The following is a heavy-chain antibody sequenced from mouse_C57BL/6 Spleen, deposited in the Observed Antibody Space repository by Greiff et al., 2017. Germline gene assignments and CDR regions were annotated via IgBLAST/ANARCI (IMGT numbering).Heavy chain of an antibody. V-gene: IGHV5-17*01. D-gene: IGHD1-1*01. CDR1: GFTFSDYG. CDR2: ISSGSSTI. Sequence: EVKLMESGGGLVKPGGSLKLSCAASGFTFSDYGMHWVRQAPEKGLEWVAYISSGSSTIYYAATVKGRFTISRDNAKNTLFLQMTSLRSEDTAMYYCARDTTVVAPEWYFDVWGTGTTVTVSS. J-gene: IGHJ1*03. CDR3: ARDTTVVAPEWYFDV.